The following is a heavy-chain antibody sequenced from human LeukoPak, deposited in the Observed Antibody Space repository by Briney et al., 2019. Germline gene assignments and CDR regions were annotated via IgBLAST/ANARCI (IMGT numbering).Heavy chain of an antibody. CDR2: ISGSGGST. Sequence: PGGSLRLSCAASGFTFSSYAMSWVRQAQGKGLEWVSAISGSGGSTYYADSVKGRFTISRDNSKNTLYLQMNSLRAEDTAVYYCAKDDHITMVRGVITYWGQGTLVTVSS. V-gene: IGHV3-23*01. J-gene: IGHJ4*02. CDR1: GFTFSSYA. D-gene: IGHD3-10*01. CDR3: AKDDHITMVRGVITY.